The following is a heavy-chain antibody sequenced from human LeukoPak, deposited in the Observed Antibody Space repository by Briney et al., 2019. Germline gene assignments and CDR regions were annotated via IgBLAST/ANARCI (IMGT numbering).Heavy chain of an antibody. CDR1: GYTFTGYY. Sequence: GASVKVSCKASGYTFTGYYMHWVRQAPGQGLEWMGWINPNSGGTNYAQKFQGRVTMTRDTSISTAYMELSRLRSDDTAVYYCARDLSIMITFGGVIVDYWGQGTLVTVSS. CDR3: ARDLSIMITFGGVIVDY. D-gene: IGHD3-16*02. CDR2: INPNSGGT. J-gene: IGHJ4*02. V-gene: IGHV1-2*02.